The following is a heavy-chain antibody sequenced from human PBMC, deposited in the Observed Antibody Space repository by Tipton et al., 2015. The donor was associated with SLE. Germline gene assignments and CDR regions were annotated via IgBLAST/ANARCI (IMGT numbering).Heavy chain of an antibody. D-gene: IGHD6-13*01. Sequence: TLSLTCTVSGGSISSYYWSWIRQPPGKGLQWIGEIHHSGSTNYNPSLKSRVTISVDASKKQFSLKLSSVTAADTAVYYCAREGSSCLFQHWGQGTLVTVSS. CDR1: GGSISSYY. V-gene: IGHV4-59*12. J-gene: IGHJ1*01. CDR2: IHHSGST. CDR3: AREGSSCLFQH.